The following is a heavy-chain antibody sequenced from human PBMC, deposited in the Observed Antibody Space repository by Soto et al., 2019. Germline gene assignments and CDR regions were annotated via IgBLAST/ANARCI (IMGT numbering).Heavy chain of an antibody. CDR2: MFHSGST. CDR1: GYFISSGYY. V-gene: IGHV4-38-2*02. Sequence: SETLSLTCTVSGYFISSGYYWGWIRQPPGKGLEWIGSMFHSGSTHYNPSLKSRVTMSVDTSKNQFSLRLRSVTASDTAVYYCARGHIVVVPTVGWFDPWGQGTPVTVSS. D-gene: IGHD2-2*01. CDR3: ARGHIVVVPTVGWFDP. J-gene: IGHJ5*02.